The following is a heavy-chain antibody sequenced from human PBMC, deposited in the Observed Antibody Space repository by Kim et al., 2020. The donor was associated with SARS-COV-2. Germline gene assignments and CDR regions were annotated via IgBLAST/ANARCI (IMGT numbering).Heavy chain of an antibody. CDR3: TTTWYSSSWYGLVDY. CDR1: GFTFSNAW. V-gene: IGHV3-15*01. J-gene: IGHJ4*02. D-gene: IGHD6-13*01. CDR2: IKSKTDGGTT. Sequence: GGSLRLSCAASGFTFSNAWMSWVRQAPGKGLEWVGRIKSKTDGGTTDYAAPVKGRFTISRDDSKNTLYLQMNSLKTEDTAVYYCTTTWYSSSWYGLVDYWGQGTLVTVSS.